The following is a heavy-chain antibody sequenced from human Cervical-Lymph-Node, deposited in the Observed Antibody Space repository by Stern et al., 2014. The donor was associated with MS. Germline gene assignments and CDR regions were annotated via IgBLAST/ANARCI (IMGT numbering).Heavy chain of an antibody. CDR3: ARVLTVYSSSPMGY. CDR2: ISAYKCNT. CDR1: GYTFTSYG. V-gene: IGHV1-18*01. D-gene: IGHD6-6*01. J-gene: IGHJ4*02. Sequence: QVKLVQSGAEVKKPGASGKVSCKASGYTFTSYGISWVRQGPGQGLEWVGWISAYKCNTNYAQKLQGRVPMTTDTSTSTAYMELRSLRSDDTAVYYCARVLTVYSSSPMGYWGQGTLVTVSS.